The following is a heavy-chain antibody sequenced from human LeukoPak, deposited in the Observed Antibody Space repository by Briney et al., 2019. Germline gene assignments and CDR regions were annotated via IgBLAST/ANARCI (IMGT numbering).Heavy chain of an antibody. CDR1: GFTFSSYG. CDR3: AKVGVLRYFDWLLFDY. CDR2: ISYDGSNK. V-gene: IGHV3-30*18. D-gene: IGHD3-9*01. Sequence: PGGSLRLSCAASGFTFSSYGMHWVRQAPGKGLEWVAVISYDGSNKYYADSVKGRFTISRDNSKNTLYLQMNSLRAEDTAVYYCAKVGVLRYFDWLLFDYWGQGTLVTVSS. J-gene: IGHJ4*02.